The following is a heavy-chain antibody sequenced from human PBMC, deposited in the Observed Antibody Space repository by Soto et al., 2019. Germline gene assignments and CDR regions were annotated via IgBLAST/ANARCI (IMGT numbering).Heavy chain of an antibody. J-gene: IGHJ6*02. Sequence: SETLSLTCTVSGGSISSGGYYWSWIRQHPGKGLEWIGYIYYSGSTYYNPSLKSRVTISVDTSKNQFSLKLSSVTAADTAVYYCVRVSLSYYYGMDVWGQGTTVTVSS. CDR3: VRVSLSYYYGMDV. CDR1: GGSISSGGYY. V-gene: IGHV4-31*03. CDR2: IYYSGST.